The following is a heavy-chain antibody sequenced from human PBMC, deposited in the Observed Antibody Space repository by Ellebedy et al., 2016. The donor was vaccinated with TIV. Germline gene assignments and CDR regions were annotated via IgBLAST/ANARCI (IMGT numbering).Heavy chain of an antibody. D-gene: IGHD2-2*01. Sequence: GGSLRLSXAASGFTFSSYWMSWVRQAPGKGLEWVANIKQDGSEKYYVDSVKGRFTISRDNAKNSLYLQMNSLRAEDTAVYYCATVLGYCSSTSCYDARYYMDVWGKGTTVTVSS. CDR3: ATVLGYCSSTSCYDARYYMDV. J-gene: IGHJ6*03. V-gene: IGHV3-7*01. CDR1: GFTFSSYW. CDR2: IKQDGSEK.